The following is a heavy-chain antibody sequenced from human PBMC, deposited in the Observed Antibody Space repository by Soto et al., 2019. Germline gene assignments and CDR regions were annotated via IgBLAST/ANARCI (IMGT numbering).Heavy chain of an antibody. V-gene: IGHV3-7*05. D-gene: IGHD6-13*01. J-gene: IGHJ6*02. CDR2: IKQDGSEK. Sequence: EVQLVESGGGLVQPGGSLRLSCAASGFTFSSYWMSWVRQAPGKGLEWVANIKQDGSEKYYVDSVKGRFTISRDNAKNSLYLQMNSLRAEDTAVYYCARDRDVRGQQLVSYYYYGMDVWGQGTTVTVSS. CDR1: GFTFSSYW. CDR3: ARDRDVRGQQLVSYYYYGMDV.